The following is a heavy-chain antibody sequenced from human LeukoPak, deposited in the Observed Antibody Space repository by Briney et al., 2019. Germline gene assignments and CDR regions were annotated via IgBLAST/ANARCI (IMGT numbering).Heavy chain of an antibody. CDR2: SYYSGST. CDR3: ARNSPSRVGATDY. D-gene: IGHD1-26*01. CDR1: GGSISSYY. Sequence: SETLSLTCTVSGGSISSYYWSWIRQPPGKGLEWIGFSYYSGSTNYNPSLESRVTISVDTSKNQFSLKVSSVTAADTALYYCARNSPSRVGATDYWGPGILVTVSS. J-gene: IGHJ4*02. V-gene: IGHV4-59*08.